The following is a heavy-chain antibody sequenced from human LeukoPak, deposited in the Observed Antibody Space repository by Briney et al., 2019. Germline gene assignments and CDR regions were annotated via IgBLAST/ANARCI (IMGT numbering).Heavy chain of an antibody. V-gene: IGHV3-21*01. D-gene: IGHD1/OR15-1a*01. Sequence: GGSLRLSCAASGFTFSSYVMNWVRQAPGKGLEWVSSISSTSSYIYYADSVRGRFTISRDNAKKSVYLQMNSLRAEDTAVYYCARAEQETWGQGTLVTVSS. CDR2: ISSTSSYI. J-gene: IGHJ4*02. CDR1: GFTFSSYV. CDR3: ARAEQET.